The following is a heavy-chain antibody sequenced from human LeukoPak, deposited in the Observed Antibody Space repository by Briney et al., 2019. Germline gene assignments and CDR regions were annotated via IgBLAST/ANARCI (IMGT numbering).Heavy chain of an antibody. V-gene: IGHV4-34*01. CDR1: GGSFSGYY. CDR2: INHSGST. Sequence: PSETLSLTCAVYGGSFSGYYWSWIRQPPGKELEWIGEINHSGSTNYNPSLKSRVTISVDTSKNQFSLKLSSVTAADTAVYYCARGRGRKTYWYFDLWGRGTLVTVSS. D-gene: IGHD3-10*01. J-gene: IGHJ2*01. CDR3: ARGRGRKTYWYFDL.